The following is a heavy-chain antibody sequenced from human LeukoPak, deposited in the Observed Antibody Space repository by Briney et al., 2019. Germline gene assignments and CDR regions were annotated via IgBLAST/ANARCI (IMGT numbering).Heavy chain of an antibody. V-gene: IGHV4-59*01. J-gene: IGHJ6*03. CDR1: GGSISSYY. CDR2: IYYSGST. D-gene: IGHD2-15*01. CDR3: ARERVVVAATLSPYYYYYMDV. Sequence: SETLSLTSTVSGGSISSYYWSWIRQPPGKGLEWIGYIYYSGSTNYNPSLKSRVTISVDTSKNQFSLKLSSVTAADTAVYYCARERVVVAATLSPYYYYYMDVWGKGTTVTVSS.